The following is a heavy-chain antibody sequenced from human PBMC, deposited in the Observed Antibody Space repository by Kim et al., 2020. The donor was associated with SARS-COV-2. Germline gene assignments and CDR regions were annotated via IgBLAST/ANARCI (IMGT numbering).Heavy chain of an antibody. V-gene: IGHV7-4-1*02. Sequence: YAQGFTGRFVFSLDTSVSTAYLQISSLKAEDTAVYYCARSWGDYSKGFDYWGQGTLVTVSS. D-gene: IGHD4-4*01. CDR3: ARSWGDYSKGFDY. J-gene: IGHJ4*02.